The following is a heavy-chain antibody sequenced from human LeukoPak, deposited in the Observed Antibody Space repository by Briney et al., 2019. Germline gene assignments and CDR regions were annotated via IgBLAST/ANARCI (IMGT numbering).Heavy chain of an antibody. J-gene: IGHJ5*02. CDR1: GFTFSSYG. CDR2: IWYDGSNK. CDR3: ARAEGYCSSTSCYWWFDP. V-gene: IGHV3-33*01. D-gene: IGHD2-2*01. Sequence: GGSLRLSCAASGFTFSSYGVHWVRQAPGKGLEWVAVIWYDGSNKYYADSVKGRFTISRDNSKNTLYLQMNSLRAEDTAVYYCARAEGYCSSTSCYWWFDPWGQGTLVTVSS.